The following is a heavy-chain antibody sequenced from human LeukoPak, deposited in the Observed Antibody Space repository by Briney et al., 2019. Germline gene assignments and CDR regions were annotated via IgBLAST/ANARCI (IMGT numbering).Heavy chain of an antibody. CDR3: AREVCGGDCYSYYFDY. J-gene: IGHJ4*02. D-gene: IGHD2-21*02. Sequence: PGGSLRLSCAASGITFSNYWMSWVRQAPEKGLEWVAHIKQDGTKKHYVDSVKGRFTISRDNAENSLYLQMTSLGVDDTAVYYCAREVCGGDCYSYYFDYWGQGTLVTVSS. V-gene: IGHV3-7*01. CDR1: GITFSNYW. CDR2: IKQDGTKK.